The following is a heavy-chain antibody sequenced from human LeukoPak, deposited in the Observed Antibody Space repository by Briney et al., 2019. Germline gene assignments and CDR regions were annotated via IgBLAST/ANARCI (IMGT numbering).Heavy chain of an antibody. Sequence: GRSLRLSCAASGFTFYDYAMHWVRQAPGKGLEWVSGISWNSGSIGYADSVKGRFTISRDNAKNSLYLQMNSLRAEDTALYYCAKDKRGGLTGSFDYWGQGTLVTVSS. D-gene: IGHD1-20*01. CDR2: ISWNSGSI. CDR3: AKDKRGGLTGSFDY. J-gene: IGHJ4*02. CDR1: GFTFYDYA. V-gene: IGHV3-9*01.